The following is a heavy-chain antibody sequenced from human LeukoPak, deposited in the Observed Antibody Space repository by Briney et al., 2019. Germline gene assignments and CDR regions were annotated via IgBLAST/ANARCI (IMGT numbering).Heavy chain of an antibody. CDR2: ISYDGSNK. D-gene: IGHD5-24*01. J-gene: IGHJ4*02. V-gene: IGHV3-30*04. CDR1: GFTFSSYA. CDR3: GGGSREGKNAY. Sequence: PGGSLRLSCAASGFTFSSYAMHWVRQAPGKGLEWVAVISYDGSNKYYADSVKGRFTISRDNSKNTLYLQTNSLRAEDTAVYYGGGGSREGKNAYGGRETLFTVSS.